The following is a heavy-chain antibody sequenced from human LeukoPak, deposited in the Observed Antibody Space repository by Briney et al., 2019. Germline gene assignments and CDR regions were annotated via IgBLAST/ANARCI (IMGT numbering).Heavy chain of an antibody. D-gene: IGHD3/OR15-3a*01. CDR3: VKESGAVFGPDYFDS. CDR2: MNPNSGNT. V-gene: IGHV1-8*01. CDR1: GFTFTNYD. Sequence: VASVKVSCKASGFTFTNYDINWVRQATGQGLEWMGWMNPNSGNTGYTQKFQGRVAMIRDNSITTAYMELSSLRSEDTAVYYCVKESGAVFGPDYFDSWGQGTLVTVSS. J-gene: IGHJ4*02.